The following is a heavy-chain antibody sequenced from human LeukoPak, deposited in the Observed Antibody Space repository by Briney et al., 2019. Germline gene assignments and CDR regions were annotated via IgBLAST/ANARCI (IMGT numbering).Heavy chain of an antibody. D-gene: IGHD3-3*01. J-gene: IGHJ5*02. V-gene: IGHV3-23*01. Sequence: PGGSLRLSCSASGFTFSSFGMSWVRQAPGKGPDWVSAISGGGHSTYYADSVKGRFTISRDNSKSTLYLQMNSLRAEDTAVYYCAKRRGYDFWSGYYNWFDPWGQGTLVTVSS. CDR3: AKRRGYDFWSGYYNWFDP. CDR1: GFTFSSFG. CDR2: ISGGGHST.